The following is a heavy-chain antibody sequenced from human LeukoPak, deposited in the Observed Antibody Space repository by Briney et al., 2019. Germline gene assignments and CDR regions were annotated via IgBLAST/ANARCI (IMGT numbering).Heavy chain of an antibody. D-gene: IGHD4-11*01. J-gene: IGHJ3*01. CDR1: GGSLSNIGYY. Sequence: SETLSLTCAVSGGSLSNIGYYWGWIRQPPGKGLEWIASIYYNGATYYNPSLKSRVTISADTSKNQFSLKLSSVTAADTAVYYCARHDYRNYVPAFDFWRQGTMVTVSP. CDR2: IYYNGAT. CDR3: ARHDYRNYVPAFDF. V-gene: IGHV4-39*01.